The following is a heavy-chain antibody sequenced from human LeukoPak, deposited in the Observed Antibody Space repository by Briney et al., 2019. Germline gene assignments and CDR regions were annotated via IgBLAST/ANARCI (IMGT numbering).Heavy chain of an antibody. CDR1: GYTFTSYG. V-gene: IGHV1-8*02. J-gene: IGHJ5*02. D-gene: IGHD1-1*01. CDR2: MNPNSGNT. CDR3: ARRWNDWFDP. Sequence: ASVKVSCKASGYTFTSYGISWVRQAPGQGLEWMGWMNPNSGNTGYAQKFQGRVTMTRNTSISTAYMELSSLRSEDTAVYYCARRWNDWFDPWGQGTLVTVSS.